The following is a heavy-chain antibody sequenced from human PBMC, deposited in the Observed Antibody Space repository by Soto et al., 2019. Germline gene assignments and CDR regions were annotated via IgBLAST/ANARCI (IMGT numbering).Heavy chain of an antibody. V-gene: IGHV3-21*01. J-gene: IGHJ6*02. D-gene: IGHD3-22*01. CDR1: GFTFSSYS. Sequence: GGSLRLSCAASGFTFSSYSMNWVRQAPGKGPEWVSSISCSSTYIYYADSVKGRFTISRDNAKNSLYLQMNSLRAEDTAVYYCARVVDYCDPYYYYGMDVWGQGTTVTVSS. CDR3: ARVVDYCDPYYYYGMDV. CDR2: ISCSSTYI.